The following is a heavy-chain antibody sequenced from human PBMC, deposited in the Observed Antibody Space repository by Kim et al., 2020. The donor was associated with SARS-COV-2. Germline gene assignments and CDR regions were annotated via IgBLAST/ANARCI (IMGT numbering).Heavy chain of an antibody. J-gene: IGHJ2*01. CDR1: GIPFSGNC. CDR2: INGDGRST. D-gene: IGHD3-16*01. V-gene: IGHV3-74*01. CDR3: ATGSSSEIVC. Sequence: GGSLRLSCTASGIPFSGNCMQWVRQAPGQGLVWVSRINGDGRSTSYADSVKGRFTISRDNAKNTLYLQMNSLRLDDTAVYYCATGSSSEIVCGGRGALVT.